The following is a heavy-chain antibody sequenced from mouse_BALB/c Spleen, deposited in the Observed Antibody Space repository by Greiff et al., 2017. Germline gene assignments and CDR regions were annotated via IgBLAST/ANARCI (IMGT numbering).Heavy chain of an antibody. CDR2: ISYSGST. J-gene: IGHJ4*01. V-gene: IGHV3-2*02. CDR1: GYSITSDYA. CDR3: AIYGNYVLYYAMDY. D-gene: IGHD2-1*01. Sequence: EVQRVESGPGLVKPSQSLSLTCTVTGYSITSDYAWNWIRQFPGNKLEWMGYISYSGSTSYNPSLKSRISITRDTSKNQFFLQLNSVTTEDTATYYCAIYGNYVLYYAMDYWGQGTSVTVSS.